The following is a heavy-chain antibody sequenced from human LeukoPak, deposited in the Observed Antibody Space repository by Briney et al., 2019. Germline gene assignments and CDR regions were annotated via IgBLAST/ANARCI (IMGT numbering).Heavy chain of an antibody. CDR1: GFTFSSYG. J-gene: IGHJ6*02. D-gene: IGHD3-3*01. CDR3: AKGKRFLEPGRYYYYYGMDV. CDR2: ISYDGSNI. V-gene: IGHV3-30*18. Sequence: GRSLRLSCAASGFTFSSYGMHWVRQAPGKGLEWVAVISYDGSNIYYADSVKGRFTISRDNPKNTLYLQMNSLRAEDTAVYYCAKGKRFLEPGRYYYYYGMDVWGQGTTVTVSS.